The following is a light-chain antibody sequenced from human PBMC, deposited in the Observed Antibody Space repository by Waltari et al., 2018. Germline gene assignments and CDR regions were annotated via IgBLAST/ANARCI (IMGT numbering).Light chain of an antibody. CDR2: DVS. Sequence: QSALTQPASVSGSPGQSLTISCPGTSSDVGAYNSVPWYQQHPGKAPKLMIYDVSNRPSGVSNRFSGSKSGNTASLTISGLQAEDEADYYCSSYTSSSTLWVFGGGTKLTIL. CDR1: SSDVGAYNS. CDR3: SSYTSSSTLWV. J-gene: IGLJ3*02. V-gene: IGLV2-14*01.